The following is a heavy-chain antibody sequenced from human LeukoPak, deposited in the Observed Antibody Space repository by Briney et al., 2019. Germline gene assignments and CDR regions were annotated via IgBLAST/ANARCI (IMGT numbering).Heavy chain of an antibody. CDR2: IYPGDSDT. D-gene: IGHD3-3*01. CDR1: GYSFTSYW. Sequence: GESLKISCKGSGYSFTSYWIGWVRQMPGKGLEWMGIIYPGDSDTRYSPSLQGQVTISADKSISTAYLQWSSLKASDTAMYYCARTAYDFWSGYYTENWFDPWGQGTLVTVSS. V-gene: IGHV5-51*01. CDR3: ARTAYDFWSGYYTENWFDP. J-gene: IGHJ5*02.